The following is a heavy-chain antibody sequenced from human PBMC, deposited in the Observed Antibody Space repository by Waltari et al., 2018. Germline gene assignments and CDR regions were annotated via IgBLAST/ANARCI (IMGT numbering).Heavy chain of an antibody. CDR2: IISDGIGT. J-gene: IGHJ4*02. D-gene: IGHD3-22*01. V-gene: IGHV3-74*01. CDR1: GITFSRYW. Sequence: EVQLVESGGGLVQPGVSLRLSCAASGITFSRYWMHWVRQAPGKGLVWVSRIISDGIGTGNADSGKCRFTISRDNTKNTLYLQMNSLRAEDTSVYYCATCYYYDSSGNYYVSDYRGQGTLVTVSS. CDR3: ATCYYYDSSGNYYVSDY.